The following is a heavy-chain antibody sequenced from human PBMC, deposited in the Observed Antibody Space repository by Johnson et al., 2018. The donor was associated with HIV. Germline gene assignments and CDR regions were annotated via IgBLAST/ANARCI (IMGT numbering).Heavy chain of an antibody. V-gene: IGHV3-30*19. CDR1: GFTFSSYG. J-gene: IGHJ3*02. CDR2: IWYDGSNN. CDR3: ARDPYTSAGNPFDI. Sequence: QVQLVESGGGVVQPGRSLRLSCAASGFTFSSYGMHWVRQAPGKGLEWVAVIWYDGSNNYYADSVKGRFTITIDNSKNTLFLQMNSRRAEDTAVYYCARDPYTSAGNPFDIWGQGTRVTVS. D-gene: IGHD3-10*01.